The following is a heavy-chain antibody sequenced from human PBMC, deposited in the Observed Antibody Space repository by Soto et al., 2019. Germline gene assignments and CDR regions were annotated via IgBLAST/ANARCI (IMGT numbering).Heavy chain of an antibody. V-gene: IGHV4-31*03. J-gene: IGHJ6*03. CDR1: GGSISSGGYY. Sequence: SETLSLTCTVSGGSISSGGYYWSWIRQHPGKGLEWIGYIYYSGSTYYNPSLKSRVTISVDTSKNQFSLKLSSVTAADTAVYYCTRGETQAYYYYYMDVWGKGTTVTVSS. CDR3: TRGETQAYYYYYMDV. CDR2: IYYSGST.